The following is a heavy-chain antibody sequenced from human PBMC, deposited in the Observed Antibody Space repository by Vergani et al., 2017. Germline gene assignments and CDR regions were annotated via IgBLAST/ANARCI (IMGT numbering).Heavy chain of an antibody. Sequence: QVQLQESGPGLVKPSETLSLTCAVSGYSISSGYYWGWIRQPPGKGLEWIGSSYHSGSTYYNPSLKSRVTISVDTSKNQFSLKLSSVTAADTAVYYCASSSIVVVGFDLWGRGTLVTVSS. CDR2: SYHSGST. CDR1: GYSISSGYY. D-gene: IGHD3-22*01. J-gene: IGHJ2*01. CDR3: ASSSIVVVGFDL. V-gene: IGHV4-38-2*01.